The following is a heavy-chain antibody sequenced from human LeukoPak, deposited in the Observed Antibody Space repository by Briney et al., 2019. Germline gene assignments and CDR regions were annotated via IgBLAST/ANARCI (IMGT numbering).Heavy chain of an antibody. V-gene: IGHV4-59*01. Sequence: SETLSLTCTLSGGSYSVDFWSWIRQSPGKGLEWIGYLYDRGSTDYHPSLKSRVTISVDMSKNQLSLKLKSVTAADTAIYYCARGSGRYYPIDSGQGALVTVSS. D-gene: IGHD3-22*01. CDR3: ARGSGRYYPID. CDR1: GGSYSVDF. CDR2: LYDRGST. J-gene: IGHJ4*02.